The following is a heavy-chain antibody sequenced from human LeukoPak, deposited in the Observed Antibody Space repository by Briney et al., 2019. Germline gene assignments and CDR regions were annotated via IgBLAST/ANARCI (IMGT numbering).Heavy chain of an antibody. CDR2: IIPIFGTA. CDR1: GGTFSSYA. V-gene: IGHV1-69*01. J-gene: IGHJ6*02. Sequence: GSSVKVSCKASGGTFSSYAISWVRQAPGQGLEWMGGIIPIFGTANYAQKFQGRVTITADESTSTAYMELSSLRSEDTAVYYCATPSRRRTYTHYYYGMDVWGQGTTVTVSS. D-gene: IGHD2-2*02. CDR3: ATPSRRRTYTHYYYGMDV.